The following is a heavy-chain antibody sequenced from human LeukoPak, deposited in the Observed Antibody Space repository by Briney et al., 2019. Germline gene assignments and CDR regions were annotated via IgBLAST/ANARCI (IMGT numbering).Heavy chain of an antibody. Sequence: TGGSLRLSCAASGFTVSSSYMSWVRQAPGKGLEWVSIISSAGTTYYADSVKGRLTISRDNSKNTVYLQVNSLRDEDTAVYYCARDLEAANTYYFDYWGQGTMVTVSS. CDR1: GFTVSSSY. CDR2: ISSAGTT. CDR3: ARDLEAANTYYFDY. J-gene: IGHJ4*02. D-gene: IGHD6-13*01. V-gene: IGHV3-66*01.